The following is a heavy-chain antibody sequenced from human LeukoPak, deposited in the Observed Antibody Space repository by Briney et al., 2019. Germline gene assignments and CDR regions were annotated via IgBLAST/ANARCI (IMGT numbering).Heavy chain of an antibody. V-gene: IGHV1-69*13. Sequence: ASVKVSCKASGGTFSSYAISWVRQAPGQGLEWMGGIIPIFGTANYAQKFQGRVTITADESTSTAYMELSSLRSEDTAVYYCASTYSGSYSSRYYFDYWGQGTLVTVSS. D-gene: IGHD1-26*01. J-gene: IGHJ4*02. CDR3: ASTYSGSYSSRYYFDY. CDR2: IIPIFGTA. CDR1: GGTFSSYA.